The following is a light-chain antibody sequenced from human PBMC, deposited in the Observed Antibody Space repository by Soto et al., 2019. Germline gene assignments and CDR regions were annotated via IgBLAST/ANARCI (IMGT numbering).Light chain of an antibody. CDR1: QSVSSSY. J-gene: IGKJ3*01. Sequence: EIVLTQSPGTLSLPPGEGATLSCRASQSVSSSYLAWYQQKPGQAPRLLIYDASSRATGIPDRFSGGGSGTDFTLTISRLEPEDFAVYYCQQYGDSLFTFGPGTKVDIK. CDR2: DAS. CDR3: QQYGDSLFT. V-gene: IGKV3-20*01.